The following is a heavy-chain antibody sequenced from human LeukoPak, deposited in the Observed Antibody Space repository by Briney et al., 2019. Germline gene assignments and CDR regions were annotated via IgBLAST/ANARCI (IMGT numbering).Heavy chain of an antibody. CDR1: DDSIDNDRYF. J-gene: IGHJ4*02. V-gene: IGHV4-39*07. CDR2: INYSGRT. D-gene: IGHD1-26*01. CDR3: ARDIDDVGALFDF. Sequence: PSETLSLTCSISDDSIDNDRYFWAWIRQPPGKGLEWIASINYSGRTYYNPSLNSRLIISVDTAKRQFSLKLTSVTAADTALYFCARDIDDVGALFDFWGQGTLVTVSS.